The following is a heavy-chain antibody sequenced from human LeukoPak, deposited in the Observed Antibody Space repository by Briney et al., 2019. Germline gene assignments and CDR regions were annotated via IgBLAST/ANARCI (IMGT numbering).Heavy chain of an antibody. CDR3: ARDRGSYEAFDI. CDR2: IVVGSGNT. Sequence: SVKVSCKASGFTFTSSAVQWVRQARGQRLEWIGWIVVGSGNTNYAQKFQERVTITRDMSTSTAYMELSSLGSEDTAVYYCARDRGSYEAFDIWGQGTMVTVSS. J-gene: IGHJ3*02. D-gene: IGHD1-26*01. V-gene: IGHV1-58*01. CDR1: GFTFTSSA.